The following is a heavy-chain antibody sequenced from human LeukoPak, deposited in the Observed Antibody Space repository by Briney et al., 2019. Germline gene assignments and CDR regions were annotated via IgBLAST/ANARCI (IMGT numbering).Heavy chain of an antibody. V-gene: IGHV3-11*01. CDR1: GFTFSDYY. Sequence: GGSLRLSCAASGFTFSDYYMSWIRQAPGKGLEWVPYISSSGSTIYYADSVKGRFTISRDNAKNSLYLQMNSLRAEDTAVYYCARVLSGATMIFDYWGQGTLVTVSS. D-gene: IGHD1-26*01. CDR2: ISSSGSTI. CDR3: ARVLSGATMIFDY. J-gene: IGHJ4*02.